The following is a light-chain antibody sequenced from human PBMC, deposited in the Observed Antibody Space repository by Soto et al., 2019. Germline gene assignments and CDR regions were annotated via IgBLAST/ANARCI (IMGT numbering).Light chain of an antibody. Sequence: QSVLTQPPSVSGSPGQRVTISCTGSSSNIGAGYDVHWYQQLPGTAPKLLIYGNSNRPSGVPDRFSGSKSGTSASLAITGLQAEDEADYYCQSYDSSLSGSSVGFGGGTKVTVL. CDR2: GNS. CDR1: SSNIGAGYD. V-gene: IGLV1-40*01. J-gene: IGLJ2*01. CDR3: QSYDSSLSGSSVG.